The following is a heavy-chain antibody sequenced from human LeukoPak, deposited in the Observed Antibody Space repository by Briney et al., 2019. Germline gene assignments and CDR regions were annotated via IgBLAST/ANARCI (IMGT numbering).Heavy chain of an antibody. CDR2: ISAYNGNT. D-gene: IGHD2-2*01. V-gene: IGHV1-18*01. CDR1: GYTFTSYG. CDR3: ARAGGYCGSTSCYSGYYYYFMDV. J-gene: IGHJ6*03. Sequence: ASVKVSCKASGYTFTSYGISWVRQAPGQGLEWMGWISAYNGNTNYAQKLQGRVTMTTDTSTSTAYMELISLTSDDAAVYYCARAGGYCGSTSCYSGYYYYFMDVWGKGTTVTVSS.